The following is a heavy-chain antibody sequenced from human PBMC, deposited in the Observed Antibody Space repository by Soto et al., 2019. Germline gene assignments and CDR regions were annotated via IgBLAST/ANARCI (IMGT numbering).Heavy chain of an antibody. CDR3: ARHETPHGDYDY. Sequence: SETLSLTCTVSGGSISSYYWSWIRQPPGKGLEWIGYIYYSGSTNYNPSLKSRVTISVDTSKNQFSLKLSSVTAADTAVYYCARHETPHGDYDYWGQRTLVTVSS. V-gene: IGHV4-59*08. CDR1: GGSISSYY. J-gene: IGHJ4*02. D-gene: IGHD4-17*01. CDR2: IYYSGST.